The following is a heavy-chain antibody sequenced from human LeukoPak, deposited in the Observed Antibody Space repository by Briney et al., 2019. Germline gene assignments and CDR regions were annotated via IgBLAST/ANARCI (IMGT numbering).Heavy chain of an antibody. CDR2: IWCDGSNK. J-gene: IGHJ6*03. V-gene: IGHV3-33*06. CDR3: AKGGVSGYDPAYYHTDV. D-gene: IGHD5-12*01. CDR1: GFTFSAYG. Sequence: GRSLRLSCAASGFTFSAYGMNWVRQAPGKGLEWVAVIWCDGSNKYYAESVKGRFTISRDNSKNTLYLQMNSLRAGDTAVYYCAKGGVSGYDPAYYHTDVWGKGTTVTVS.